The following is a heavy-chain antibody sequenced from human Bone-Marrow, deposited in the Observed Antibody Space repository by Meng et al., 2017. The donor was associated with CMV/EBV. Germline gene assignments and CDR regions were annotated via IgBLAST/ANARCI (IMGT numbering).Heavy chain of an antibody. J-gene: IGHJ5*02. CDR3: AKMSYDWDDRGSDWFDP. Sequence: ASVKVSCKASGYTFTSYDISWVRQAPGQGLEWIGWMNPNSGDTGHAQKFQGRVTITRDTSIGTVYMELSSLKSEDTGVYYCAKMSYDWDDRGSDWFDPWGQGTLVTVSS. V-gene: IGHV1-8*03. CDR2: MNPNSGDT. CDR1: GYTFTSYD. D-gene: IGHD1-20*01.